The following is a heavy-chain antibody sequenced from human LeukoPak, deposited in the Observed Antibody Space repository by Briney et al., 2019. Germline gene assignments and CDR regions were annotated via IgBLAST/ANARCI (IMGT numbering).Heavy chain of an antibody. D-gene: IGHD5-18*01. CDR3: ARRGGYNYGYFDY. J-gene: IGHJ4*02. CDR1: EYSFTNYW. Sequence: GESLKISCKGSEYSFTNYWIGWVRQTPGKGLEWMGFIYPGDSDTTYSPSFQGQVTISADKSISTAYLQWSSLKASDTAMYYCARRGGYNYGYFDYWAREPRSPSPQ. CDR2: IYPGDSDT. V-gene: IGHV5-51*01.